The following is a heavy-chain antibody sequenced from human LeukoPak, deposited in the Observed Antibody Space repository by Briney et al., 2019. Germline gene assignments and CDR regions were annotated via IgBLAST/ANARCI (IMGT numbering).Heavy chain of an antibody. Sequence: SETLSLTCAVYGGSFSGYYWSWIRQPPGKGLEWIGEINHSGSTNYNPSLKSRVTISVDTSKNQFSLKLSSVTAADTAVYYCARETTGVHVFDYWGQGILVTASS. D-gene: IGHD4-11*01. CDR1: GGSFSGYY. CDR3: ARETTGVHVFDY. CDR2: INHSGST. V-gene: IGHV4-34*01. J-gene: IGHJ4*02.